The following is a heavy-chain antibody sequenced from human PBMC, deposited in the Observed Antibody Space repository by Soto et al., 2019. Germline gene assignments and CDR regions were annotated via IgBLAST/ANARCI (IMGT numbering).Heavy chain of an antibody. D-gene: IGHD3-10*01. J-gene: IGHJ6*03. V-gene: IGHV1-46*03. CDR3: ARDNHPRPMAAGVYYYMDV. Sequence: GASVKVSCKASGYTFTSYYMHWVRQAPGQGLEWMGIINPSGGSTSYAQKFQGRVTMTRDTSTSTVYMELSSLRSEDTAVYYCARDNHPRPMAAGVYYYMDVWGKGTTVTVSS. CDR2: INPSGGST. CDR1: GYTFTSYY.